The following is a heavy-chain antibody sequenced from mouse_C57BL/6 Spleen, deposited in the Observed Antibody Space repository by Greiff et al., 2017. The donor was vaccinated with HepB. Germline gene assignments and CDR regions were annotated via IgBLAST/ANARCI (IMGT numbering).Heavy chain of an antibody. CDR3: ARSYYGSSPHWYFDV. CDR2: INPSSGYT. V-gene: IGHV1-4*01. D-gene: IGHD1-1*01. CDR1: GYTFTSYT. J-gene: IGHJ1*03. Sequence: VQLVESGAELARPGASVKMSCKASGYTFTSYTMHWVKQRPGQGLEWIGYINPSSGYTKYNQKFKDKATLTADKSSSTAYMQLSSLTSEDSAVYYCARSYYGSSPHWYFDVWGTGTTVTVSS.